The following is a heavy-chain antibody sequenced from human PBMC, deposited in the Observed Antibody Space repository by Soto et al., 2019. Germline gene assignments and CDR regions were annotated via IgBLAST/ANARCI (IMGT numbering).Heavy chain of an antibody. J-gene: IGHJ5*02. Sequence: SETLSLTCAVSGGSISSGGYSWSWIRQPPGKGLEWIGYIYHSGSTYYNPSLKSRATISVDTSKNQFSLKLSSVTAADTALYYCARLPTGFPNWFDPWGQGTLVTVSS. D-gene: IGHD4-4*01. CDR3: ARLPTGFPNWFDP. CDR1: GGSISSGGYS. CDR2: IYHSGST. V-gene: IGHV4-30-2*03.